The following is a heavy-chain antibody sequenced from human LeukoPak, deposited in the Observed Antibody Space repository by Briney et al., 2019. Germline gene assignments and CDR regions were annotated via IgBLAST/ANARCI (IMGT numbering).Heavy chain of an antibody. Sequence: GGSLRLSCAASGFTVSSNYMSWVRQAPGKGLEWVSVIYSGGSTYYADSVKGRFTFSRDNSKNTLYLQMNSLRAEDTAVYYCASGYSSDWPFDYWGQGTLVTVSS. CDR2: IYSGGST. V-gene: IGHV3-53*01. CDR1: GFTVSSNY. D-gene: IGHD6-19*01. CDR3: ASGYSSDWPFDY. J-gene: IGHJ4*02.